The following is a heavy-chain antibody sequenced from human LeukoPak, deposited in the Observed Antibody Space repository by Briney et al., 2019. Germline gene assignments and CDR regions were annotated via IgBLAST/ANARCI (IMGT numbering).Heavy chain of an antibody. CDR3: AAKIPDCGGDCYHYGY. CDR2: IIPIFGTA. CDR1: GGTFSSYA. D-gene: IGHD2-21*02. J-gene: IGHJ4*02. V-gene: IGHV1-69*13. Sequence: ASVKVSCKASGGTFSSYAISWVRQAPGQGLEWMGGIIPIFGTANYAQKFQGGVTITADESTSTAYMELSSLRSEDTAVYYCAAKIPDCGGDCYHYGYWGQGTLVTVSS.